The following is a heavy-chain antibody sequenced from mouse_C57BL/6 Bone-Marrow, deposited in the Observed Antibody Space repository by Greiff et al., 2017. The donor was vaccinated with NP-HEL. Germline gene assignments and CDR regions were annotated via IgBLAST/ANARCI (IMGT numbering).Heavy chain of an antibody. CDR3: ARAGWGYYGSSWFAY. Sequence: VKVVESGAELARPGASVKLSCKASGYTFTSYGISWVKQRTGQGLEWIGEIYPRSGNTYYNEKFKGKATLTADKSSSTAYMELRSLTSEDSAVYFCARAGWGYYGSSWFAYWGQGTLVTVSA. CDR2: IYPRSGNT. V-gene: IGHV1-81*01. CDR1: GYTFTSYG. D-gene: IGHD1-1*01. J-gene: IGHJ3*01.